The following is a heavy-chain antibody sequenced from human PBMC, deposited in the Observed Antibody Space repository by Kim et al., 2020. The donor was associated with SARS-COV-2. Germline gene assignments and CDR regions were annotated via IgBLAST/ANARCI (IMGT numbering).Heavy chain of an antibody. CDR3: AKAIAVAGYYYYGMDV. Sequence: GGSLRLSCAASGFTFSSYAMSWVRQAPGKGLEWVSTISGSGGSTYYADSVKGRFTISRDNSKNTLYLQTNSLRAEDTAVYYCAKAIAVAGYYYYGMDVWGQGTTVTVSS. V-gene: IGHV3-23*01. J-gene: IGHJ6*02. D-gene: IGHD6-19*01. CDR1: GFTFSSYA. CDR2: ISGSGGST.